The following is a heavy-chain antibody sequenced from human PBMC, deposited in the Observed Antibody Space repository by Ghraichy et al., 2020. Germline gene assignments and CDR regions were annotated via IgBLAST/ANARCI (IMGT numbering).Heavy chain of an antibody. V-gene: IGHV3-23*01. J-gene: IGHJ4*02. CDR1: GFTFSSYA. D-gene: IGHD3-22*01. CDR3: AKVLTTTIIVIRSEDFVGFDY. Sequence: GESLNISCAASGFTFSSYAMSWVRQAPGKGLEWVSAISGSGGSTYYADSVKGRFTISRDNSKNTLYLQMNSLRAEDTAVYYCAKVLTTTIIVIRSEDFVGFDYWGQGTLVTVSS. CDR2: ISGSGGST.